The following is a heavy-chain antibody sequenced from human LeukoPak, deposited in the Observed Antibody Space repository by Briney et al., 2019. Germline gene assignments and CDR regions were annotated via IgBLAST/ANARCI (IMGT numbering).Heavy chain of an antibody. J-gene: IGHJ4*02. CDR2: IYHSGST. D-gene: IGHD6-13*01. Sequence: SETLSLTCTVSGGSISSGGYYWSWIRQPPGKGLEWIGYIYHSGSTYYNPSLKSRVTISVDTSKNQFSLKLSSVTAADTAVYYCARGAAPYSSSRRAFDYWGQGTLVTVSS. CDR3: ARGAAPYSSSRRAFDY. CDR1: GGSISSGGYY. V-gene: IGHV4-30-2*01.